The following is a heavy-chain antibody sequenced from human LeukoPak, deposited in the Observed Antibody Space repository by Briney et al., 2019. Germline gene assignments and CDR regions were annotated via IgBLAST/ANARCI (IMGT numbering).Heavy chain of an antibody. CDR2: ISAYNGNT. V-gene: IGHV1-18*01. D-gene: IGHD6-6*01. Sequence: GASVKVSCKASGYTFTSYGISCVRQPPGQPLEWMGWISAYNGNTNYAQKLQGRVTMTTDTSTSTAYMGLRSLRADETAVYYCASSARPDFVVGLFYWGQGTLVTVSS. CDR3: ASSARPDFVVGLFY. CDR1: GYTFTSYG. J-gene: IGHJ4*02.